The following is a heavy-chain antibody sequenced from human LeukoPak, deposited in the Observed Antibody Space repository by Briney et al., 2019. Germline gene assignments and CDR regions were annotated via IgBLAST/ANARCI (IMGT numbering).Heavy chain of an antibody. CDR2: IYYSGST. V-gene: IGHV4-59*01. Sequence: PSETLSLTCTVSGGSISSYYWSWIRQPPGKGLEWIGYIYYSGSTNYNPSLKSRVAISVDTSKNQFSLKLSSVTAAGAAVYYCARASVFGVVTPFDYWGQGTLVTVSS. D-gene: IGHD3-3*01. J-gene: IGHJ4*02. CDR3: ARASVFGVVTPFDY. CDR1: GGSISSYY.